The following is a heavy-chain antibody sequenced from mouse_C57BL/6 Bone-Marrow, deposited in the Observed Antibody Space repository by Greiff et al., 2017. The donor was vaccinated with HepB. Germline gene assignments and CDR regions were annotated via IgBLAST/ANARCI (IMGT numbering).Heavy chain of an antibody. J-gene: IGHJ1*03. Sequence: VKLQESGAELARPGASVKMSCKASGYTFTSYTMHWVKQRPGQGLEWIGYINPSSGYTKYNQKFKDKATLTADKSSSTAYMQLSSLTSEDSAVYYCGTTGYFDVWGTGTTVTVSS. CDR2: INPSSGYT. CDR1: GYTFTSYT. D-gene: IGHD1-1*01. V-gene: IGHV1-4*01. CDR3: GTTGYFDV.